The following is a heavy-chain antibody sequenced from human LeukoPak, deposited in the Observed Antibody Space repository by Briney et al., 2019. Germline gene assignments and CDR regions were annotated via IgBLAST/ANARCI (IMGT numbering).Heavy chain of an antibody. D-gene: IGHD5-18*01. CDR2: ISGDGDGT. V-gene: IGHV3-43*02. CDR3: AKDRIMAYLDTADAFDI. Sequence: GGSLRLSCAASGLSFGDHSMHWVRQAPGKGLEWVSLISGDGDGTYYSDSVKGRFTISRDNSKNSLYLQMNSLRTEDSALYYCAKDRIMAYLDTADAFDICGQGTMVTVSS. CDR1: GLSFGDHS. J-gene: IGHJ3*02.